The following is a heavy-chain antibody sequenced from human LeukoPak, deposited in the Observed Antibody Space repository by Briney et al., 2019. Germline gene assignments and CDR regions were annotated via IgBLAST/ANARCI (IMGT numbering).Heavy chain of an antibody. CDR2: ISGSGGST. V-gene: IGHV3-23*01. D-gene: IGHD5-18*01. CDR1: GFTFDDYA. CDR3: AKGYSYGYSKFLADV. J-gene: IGHJ6*02. Sequence: PGGSLRLSCAASGFTFDDYAMHWVRQAPGKGLEWVSGISGSGGSTYYADSVKGRFTISRDNSKNTLYLQMNSLRAEDTAVYYRAKGYSYGYSKFLADVWGQGTTVTVSS.